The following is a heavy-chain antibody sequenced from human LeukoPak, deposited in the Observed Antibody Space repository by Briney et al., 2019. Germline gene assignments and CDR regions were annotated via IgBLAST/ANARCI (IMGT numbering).Heavy chain of an antibody. CDR2: INPNPNSGGT. D-gene: IGHD2-15*01. J-gene: IGHJ4*02. CDR3: ATVRDIVVGGGPYYFDY. CDR1: GYTFTDYY. V-gene: IGHV1-2*02. Sequence: GASVKVSCKASGYTFTDYYLHWVRQAPGQGLEWVGWINPNPNSGGTSYAQKFQGRVTMTRDTSINTAYMELSGLKSDDTAVYYCATVRDIVVGGGPYYFDYWGQGTLVTVSS.